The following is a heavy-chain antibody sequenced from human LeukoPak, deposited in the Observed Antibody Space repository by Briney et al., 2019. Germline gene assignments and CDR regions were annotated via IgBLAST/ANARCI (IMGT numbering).Heavy chain of an antibody. J-gene: IGHJ4*02. D-gene: IGHD2-2*01. CDR3: ARGSCSSTSCYVFSLDFDY. CDR2: MNPNSGNT. CDR1: GYTFTSYD. Sequence: ASVKVSCKASGYTFTSYDINWVRQATGQGLEWMGWMNPNSGNTGYAQKFQGRVTMTRNTSISTAYMEPSSLRSEDTAVYYCARGSCSSTSCYVFSLDFDYWGQGTLVTVSS. V-gene: IGHV1-8*01.